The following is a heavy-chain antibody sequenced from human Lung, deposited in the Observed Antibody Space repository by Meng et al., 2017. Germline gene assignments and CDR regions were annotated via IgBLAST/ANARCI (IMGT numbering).Heavy chain of an antibody. Sequence: GQLQQGGAGLLKPSETLSLPCVVSCGSFSDYYWSWIRQPPGKGLEWIGEINHSGSTNYNPSLESRATISVDTSQNNLSLKLSSVTAADSAVYYCARGPTTMAHDFDYWGQGTLVTVSS. J-gene: IGHJ4*02. V-gene: IGHV4-34*01. D-gene: IGHD4-11*01. CDR1: CGSFSDYY. CDR3: ARGPTTMAHDFDY. CDR2: INHSGST.